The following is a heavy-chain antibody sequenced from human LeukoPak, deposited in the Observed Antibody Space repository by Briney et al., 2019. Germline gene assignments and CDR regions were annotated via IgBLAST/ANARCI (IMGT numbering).Heavy chain of an antibody. CDR2: VNHSGST. J-gene: IGHJ4*02. CDR3: ARPILWFGELYFDY. D-gene: IGHD3-10*01. Sequence: SETLSLTCAVYGGSFSGYYWSWIRQPPGKGLEWIGEVNHSGSTNYNPSLKSRVTISVDTSKNQFSLKLSSVTAADTAVYYCARPILWFGELYFDYWGQGTLVTVSS. CDR1: GGSFSGYY. V-gene: IGHV4-34*01.